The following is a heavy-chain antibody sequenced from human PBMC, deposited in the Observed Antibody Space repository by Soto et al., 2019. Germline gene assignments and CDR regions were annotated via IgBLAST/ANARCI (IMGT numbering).Heavy chain of an antibody. J-gene: IGHJ4*02. Sequence: PGGSLRLSCEASGFTFSDYSMNWVRQAPGKGLEWVSSITYSSSYKYYADSVKGRFTISRDNAKNSLYLQMNSLRAEDTAVYYCARFLGSETYRSDYWGQGTLVTVSS. CDR2: ITYSSSYK. CDR1: GFTFSDYS. V-gene: IGHV3-21*01. CDR3: ARFLGSETYRSDY. D-gene: IGHD3-10*01.